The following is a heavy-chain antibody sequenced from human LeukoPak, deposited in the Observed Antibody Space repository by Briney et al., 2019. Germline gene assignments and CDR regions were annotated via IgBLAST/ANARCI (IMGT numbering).Heavy chain of an antibody. Sequence: SETLSLTCTISGGSISTYYWTWIRQPPGKGLEWIGYIYYSGNTNYNPALKSRVTISLDTSRNQFSLKLNSVTAADTAVYYCARRFETSGWVDYWGQGTLVTVSS. CDR2: IYYSGNT. D-gene: IGHD6-19*01. J-gene: IGHJ4*02. CDR1: GGSISTYY. CDR3: ARRFETSGWVDY. V-gene: IGHV4-59*08.